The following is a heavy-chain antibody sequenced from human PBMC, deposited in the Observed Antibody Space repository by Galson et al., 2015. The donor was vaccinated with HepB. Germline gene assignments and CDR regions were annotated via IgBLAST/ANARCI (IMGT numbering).Heavy chain of an antibody. J-gene: IGHJ4*02. CDR1: GYTFTGYY. D-gene: IGHD6-13*01. CDR3: ARVDSSSWYAPYYFDY. CDR2: INPNSGGT. Sequence: SVKVSCKASGYTFTGYYMHWVRQAPGQGLEWMGWINPNSGGTNYAQKFQGRVTMTRDTSISTAYMELSRLRSDDTAVYYCARVDSSSWYAPYYFDYWGQGTLVTVSS. V-gene: IGHV1-2*02.